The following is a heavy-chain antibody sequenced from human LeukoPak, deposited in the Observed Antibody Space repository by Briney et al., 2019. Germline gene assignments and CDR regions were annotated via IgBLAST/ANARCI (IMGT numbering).Heavy chain of an antibody. CDR2: IYPGDSDT. CDR3: ARHRYSSGWYDYFDY. J-gene: IGHJ4*02. CDR1: GYSFTSYW. V-gene: IGHV5-51*01. Sequence: HGESLKIPCKGSGYSFTSYWIGWVRQMPGKGLEWMGIIYPGDSDTRYSPSFQGQVTISADKSISTAYLQWSSLKASDTAMYYCARHRYSSGWYDYFDYWGQGTLVTVSS. D-gene: IGHD6-19*01.